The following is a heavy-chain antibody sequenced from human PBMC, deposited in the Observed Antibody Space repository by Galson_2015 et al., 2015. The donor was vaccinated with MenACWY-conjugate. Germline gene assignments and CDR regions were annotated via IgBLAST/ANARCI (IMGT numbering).Heavy chain of an antibody. Sequence: SCKASGGTFSSYAISWVRQAPGQGLEWMGGIIPIFGTANYAQKFQGRVTITADESTSTAYMELSSLRSEDTAVYYCARVYYDTLTGSYYYYGMDVWGQGTTVTVSS. CDR3: ARVYYDTLTGSYYYYGMDV. V-gene: IGHV1-69*01. J-gene: IGHJ6*02. CDR1: GGTFSSYA. CDR2: IIPIFGTA. D-gene: IGHD3-9*01.